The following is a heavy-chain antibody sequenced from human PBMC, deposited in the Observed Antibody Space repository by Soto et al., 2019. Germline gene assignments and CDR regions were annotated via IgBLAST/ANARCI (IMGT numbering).Heavy chain of an antibody. CDR1: GYTFIRYG. Sequence: QVQLVQSASEVMKPGASVKVSCKASGYTFIRYGITWVRQAPGQRLEWMGWISPYNDQTIYAQKLQGRVTMTADTSTRTVYMQLRSLKSDETAVYYGARGGYYDNVWGKLSHYGLDVWGQGTSVTVSS. V-gene: IGHV1-18*01. CDR3: ARGGYYDNVWGKLSHYGLDV. J-gene: IGHJ6*02. CDR2: ISPYNDQT. D-gene: IGHD3-16*01.